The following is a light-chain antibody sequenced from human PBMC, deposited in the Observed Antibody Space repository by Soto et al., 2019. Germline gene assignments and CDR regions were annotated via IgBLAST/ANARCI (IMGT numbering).Light chain of an antibody. CDR1: KDINRW. Sequence: DIQMTQSPSSVSASVGDRVTITCRASKDINRWLAWYQQKPGKAPKLLIYVASSLQSGVPSRFSGSGSGTDFTLTISSLQPEDSATYYCQQASIFPLTFGGGTKVEI. CDR2: VAS. J-gene: IGKJ4*01. V-gene: IGKV1-12*01. CDR3: QQASIFPLT.